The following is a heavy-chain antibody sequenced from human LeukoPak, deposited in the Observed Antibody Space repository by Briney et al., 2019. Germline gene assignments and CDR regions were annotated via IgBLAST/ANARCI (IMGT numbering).Heavy chain of an antibody. D-gene: IGHD2-2*01. V-gene: IGHV3-66*01. J-gene: IGHJ4*02. CDR2: IYSGGST. CDR1: GFTVSSNY. CDR3: ARDRYCSSTSCPIPH. Sequence: GGSLRLSCAASGFTVSSNYMSWVRQAPGKGLEWVSVIYSGGSTYYADSVKGRFTISRDNSKNTLYLQMNSLRAEDTAVYYCARDRYCSSTSCPIPHWGQGTLVTVSS.